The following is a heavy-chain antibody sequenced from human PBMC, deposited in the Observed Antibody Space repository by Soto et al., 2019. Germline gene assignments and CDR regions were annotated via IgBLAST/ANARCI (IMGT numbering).Heavy chain of an antibody. Sequence: QVQLVESGGGVVQPGRSLRLSCAASGFTFSSYGMHWVRQAPGKGLEWVAVIWYDGSNKYYADSVKGRFTISRDNSKNTLYLQMNSLRAEDTAVYYCARDMDYYGFGDDPWGQGTLVTVSS. CDR2: IWYDGSNK. D-gene: IGHD3-10*01. V-gene: IGHV3-33*01. CDR3: ARDMDYYGFGDDP. CDR1: GFTFSSYG. J-gene: IGHJ5*02.